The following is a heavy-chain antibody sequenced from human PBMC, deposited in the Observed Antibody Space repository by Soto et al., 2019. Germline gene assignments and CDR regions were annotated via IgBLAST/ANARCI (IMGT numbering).Heavy chain of an antibody. D-gene: IGHD2-2*01. Sequence: GGSLRLSCAASGFTFSSYWMSWVRQAPGKGLEWVANIKQDGSEKYYVDSVKGRFTISRDNAKNSLYLQMNSLRAEDTAVYYCASIPLRHYCSSTSCYGYYFDYWGQGTLVTVSS. CDR1: GFTFSSYW. V-gene: IGHV3-7*01. CDR3: ASIPLRHYCSSTSCYGYYFDY. CDR2: IKQDGSEK. J-gene: IGHJ4*02.